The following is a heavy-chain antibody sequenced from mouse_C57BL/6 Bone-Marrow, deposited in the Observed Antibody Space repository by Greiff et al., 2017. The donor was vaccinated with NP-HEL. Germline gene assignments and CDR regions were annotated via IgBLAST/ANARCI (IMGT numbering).Heavy chain of an antibody. CDR1: GFTFSDYY. CDR3: ARESNYAMDY. Sequence: EVQLVESEGGLVQPGSSMKLSCTASGFTFSDYYMAWVRQVPEKGLEWVANINYDGSSTYYLDSLKSRFIISRDNAKNILYLQMSSLKSEDTATYYCARESNYAMDYWGQGTSVTVSS. CDR2: INYDGSST. D-gene: IGHD5-1*01. V-gene: IGHV5-16*01. J-gene: IGHJ4*01.